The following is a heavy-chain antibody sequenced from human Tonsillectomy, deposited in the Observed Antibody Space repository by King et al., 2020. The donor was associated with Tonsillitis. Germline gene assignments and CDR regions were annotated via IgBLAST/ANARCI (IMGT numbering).Heavy chain of an antibody. Sequence: VQLVESGGGLAQPGRSLRLSCTASGFTFGDHTMTWIRQAPGKGLEWVGLLRTKVSGATTEYAASVRGRFTISRDDSKTIAYLQMNSLKPEDTAIYYCARAGITLVRGHVYYYYYMDVWGKGTTVTVSS. V-gene: IGHV3-49*03. CDR2: LRTKVSGATT. J-gene: IGHJ6*03. CDR3: ARAGITLVRGHVYYYYYMDV. D-gene: IGHD3-10*01. CDR1: GFTFGDHT.